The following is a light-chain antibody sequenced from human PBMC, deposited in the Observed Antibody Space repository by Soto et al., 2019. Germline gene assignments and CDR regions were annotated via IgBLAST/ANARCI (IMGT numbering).Light chain of an antibody. CDR2: EVS. CDR3: SSYTSSSTYV. Sequence: QSVLTQPASVSGPPGQSITISCTGTSSDVGDYNSVSWYQQHPGKAPKLMIYEVSNRPSGVSNRFSGSKSGNTASLTISGLQAEDAADYYCSSYTSSSTYVFGTGTKVTVL. J-gene: IGLJ1*01. V-gene: IGLV2-14*01. CDR1: SSDVGDYNS.